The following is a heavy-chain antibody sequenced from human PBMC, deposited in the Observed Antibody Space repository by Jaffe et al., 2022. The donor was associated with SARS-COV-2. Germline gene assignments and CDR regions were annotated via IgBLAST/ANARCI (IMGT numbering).Heavy chain of an antibody. Sequence: QVQLVQSGAEVKKPGASVKVSCKASGYTFTSYDINWVRQATGQGLEWMGWMNPNSGNTGYAQKFQGRVTMTRNTSISTAYMELSSLRSEDTAVYYCARGQELGILSGYWYFDLWGRGTLVTVSS. D-gene: IGHD7-27*01. CDR1: GYTFTSYD. CDR2: MNPNSGNT. V-gene: IGHV1-8*01. J-gene: IGHJ2*01. CDR3: ARGQELGILSGYWYFDL.